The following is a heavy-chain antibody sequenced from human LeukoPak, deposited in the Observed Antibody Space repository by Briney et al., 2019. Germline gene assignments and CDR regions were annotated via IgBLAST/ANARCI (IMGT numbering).Heavy chain of an antibody. D-gene: IGHD6-6*01. J-gene: IGHJ6*03. CDR3: AREGGSSNYYYMDV. CDR2: ISSSSSYI. V-gene: IGHV3-21*01. Sequence: GGSLRLSCAASGFTFSSYSMNWVRQAPGKGLEWVSSISSSSSYIYYADSVKGRFTISRDKAKNSLYLQMNSLRAEDTAVYYCAREGGSSNYYYMDVWGKGTTVTASS. CDR1: GFTFSSYS.